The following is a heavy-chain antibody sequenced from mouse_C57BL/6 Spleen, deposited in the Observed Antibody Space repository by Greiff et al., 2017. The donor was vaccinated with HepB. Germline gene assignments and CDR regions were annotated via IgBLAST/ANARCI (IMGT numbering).Heavy chain of an antibody. Sequence: QVQLQQSGAELVRPGTSAKVSCKASGYAFTNYLIEWVKQGPGQGLEWIGVINPGSGGTNYNEKFKGKATLTADKSSSTAYMQLSSLTSEDSAVYFCARAVVAHYAMDYWGQGTSVTVSS. D-gene: IGHD1-1*01. CDR2: INPGSGGT. J-gene: IGHJ4*01. CDR1: GYAFTNYL. CDR3: ARAVVAHYAMDY. V-gene: IGHV1-54*01.